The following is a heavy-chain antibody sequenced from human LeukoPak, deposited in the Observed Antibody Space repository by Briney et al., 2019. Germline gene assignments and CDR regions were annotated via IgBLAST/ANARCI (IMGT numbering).Heavy chain of an antibody. CDR3: AKDKGIFGVVDTYYGMDV. CDR1: GFTFDDYA. Sequence: GRSLRLSCAASGFTFDDYAMHWVRQAPGQGLEWVSGISWNSGSIGYADSVKGRFTISRDNAKNSLYLQMNSLRAEDTALYYCAKDKGIFGVVDTYYGMDVWGQGTTVTVSS. V-gene: IGHV3-9*01. CDR2: ISWNSGSI. D-gene: IGHD3-3*01. J-gene: IGHJ6*02.